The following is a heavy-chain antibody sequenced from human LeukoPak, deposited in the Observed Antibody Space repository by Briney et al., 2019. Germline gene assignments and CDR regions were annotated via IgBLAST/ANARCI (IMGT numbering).Heavy chain of an antibody. D-gene: IGHD5-18*01. J-gene: IGHJ4*02. CDR2: IYSGGST. Sequence: GGSLRLSCAASGFTVSSNYMSWVRQAPGKGLEWVSVIYSGGSTYYADSVKGRFTISRDNSKNTLYLQMYSLRAEDTAVYYCARSRWIQLWLDYWGQGTLVTVSS. CDR3: ARSRWIQLWLDY. CDR1: GFTVSSNY. V-gene: IGHV3-66*01.